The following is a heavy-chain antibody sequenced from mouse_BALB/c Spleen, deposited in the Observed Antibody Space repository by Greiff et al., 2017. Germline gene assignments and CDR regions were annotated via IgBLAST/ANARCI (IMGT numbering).Heavy chain of an antibody. J-gene: IGHJ2*01. CDR3: ARITGLDY. CDR2: ISSGGSYT. Sequence: EVKLVESGGDLVKPGGSLKLSCAASGFTFSSYGMSWVRQTPDKRLEWVATISSGGSYTYYPDSVKGRFTISRDNAKNTLYLQMSSLKSEDTAMYYCARITGLDYWGQGTTLTVSS. CDR1: GFTFSSYG. V-gene: IGHV5-6*01. D-gene: IGHD1-1*01.